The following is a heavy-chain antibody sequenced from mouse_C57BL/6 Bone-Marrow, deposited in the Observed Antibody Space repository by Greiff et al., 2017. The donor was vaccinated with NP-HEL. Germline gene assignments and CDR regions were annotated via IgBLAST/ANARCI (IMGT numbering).Heavy chain of an antibody. V-gene: IGHV1-18*01. CDR3: ARRVDGYPWYFDV. D-gene: IGHD2-3*01. CDR1: GYTFTDYN. Sequence: EVKLQESGPELVKPGASVKIPCKASGYTFTDYNMDWVKQSHGKSLEWIGDINPNNGGTIYNQKFKGKATLTVDKSSSTAYMELRSLTSEDTAVYYCARRVDGYPWYFDVWGTGTTVTVSS. J-gene: IGHJ1*03. CDR2: INPNNGGT.